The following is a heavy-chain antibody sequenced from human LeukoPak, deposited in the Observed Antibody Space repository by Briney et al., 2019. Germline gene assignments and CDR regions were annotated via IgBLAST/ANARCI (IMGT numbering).Heavy chain of an antibody. CDR1: GFTFDEYA. D-gene: IGHD2-15*01. J-gene: IGHJ4*02. V-gene: IGHV3-9*01. CDR3: AKEYCNGGTCYLGSFDS. Sequence: GRSLRLSCAASGFTFDEYAMHWVRQAPGKGLEWVSGISWISGNIGYADSAKGRFTISRDNAKNSLYLQMNSLRPEDTALYYCAKEYCNGGTCYLGSFDSWGQGTLVTVSS. CDR2: ISWISGNI.